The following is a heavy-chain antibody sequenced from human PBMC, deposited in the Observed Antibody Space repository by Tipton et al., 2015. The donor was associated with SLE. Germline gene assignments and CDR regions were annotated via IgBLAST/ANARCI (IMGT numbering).Heavy chain of an antibody. D-gene: IGHD5/OR15-5a*01. V-gene: IGHV3-30*18. J-gene: IGHJ3*01. CDR3: VKDLGIVSTADAFDL. CDR2: ISFDGNIK. CDR1: GLTFSRHG. Sequence: QLVQSGGGVVQPGRSLRLACEASGLTFSRHGMHWVRQAPGKGLEWVSFISFDGNIKSYEDSVKGRFTISRDNSKNTLYLQMDSLRPEDTALFYCVKDLGIVSTADAFDLWGQGTMVTVSS.